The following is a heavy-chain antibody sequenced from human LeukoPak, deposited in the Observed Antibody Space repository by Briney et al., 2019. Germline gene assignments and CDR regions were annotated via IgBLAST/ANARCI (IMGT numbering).Heavy chain of an antibody. D-gene: IGHD2-2*02. Sequence: SETLSLTCTVSGGSISSSSYYWGWIRQPPGKGLEWIGSIYYSGSTYYNPSLKSRVTISVDTSKNQFSLKLSSVTAADTAVYYCARQIRRYCSSTSCYRGVILFDYWGQGTLVTVSS. CDR2: IYYSGST. V-gene: IGHV4-39*01. CDR1: GGSISSSSYY. J-gene: IGHJ4*02. CDR3: ARQIRRYCSSTSCYRGVILFDY.